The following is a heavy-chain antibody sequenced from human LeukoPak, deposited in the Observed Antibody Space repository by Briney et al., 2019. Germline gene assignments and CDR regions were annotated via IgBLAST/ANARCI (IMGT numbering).Heavy chain of an antibody. D-gene: IGHD3-3*01. CDR2: ISSYNGNT. V-gene: IGHV1-18*01. Sequence: ASVKVSCKASGYTFTSYGISWVRQAPGQGLEWMGWISSYNGNTNYAQKLQGRVTMTTDTSTSTAYMELRSLRSDDTAVYYCARDVGYYDFWSGYDGCGYWGQGTLVTVSS. CDR3: ARDVGYYDFWSGYDGCGY. CDR1: GYTFTSYG. J-gene: IGHJ4*02.